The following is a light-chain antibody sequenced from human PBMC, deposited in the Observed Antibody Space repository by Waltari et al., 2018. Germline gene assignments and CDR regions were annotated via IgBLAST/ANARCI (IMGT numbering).Light chain of an antibody. CDR2: GAS. CDR1: QSVSSN. V-gene: IGKV3-15*01. J-gene: IGKJ1*01. Sequence: EIVMTQSPATMSVSPGERATLSCRASQSVSSNLAWYQQKRGQAPRPLIYGASTRAAGIPARFSGSGSGTEFTLTISSLQSEDFAVYYCQHYNNWPHWTFGQGTKVEIK. CDR3: QHYNNWPHWT.